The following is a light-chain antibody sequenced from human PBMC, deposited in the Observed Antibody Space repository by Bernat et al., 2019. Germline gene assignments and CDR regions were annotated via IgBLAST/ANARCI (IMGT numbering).Light chain of an antibody. CDR1: RSNIGAGHD. J-gene: IGLJ2*01. V-gene: IGLV1-40*01. CDR3: QSYDSNRSGSV. Sequence: QSVLTQPPAVSGAPGQRVTISCTGSRSNIGAGHDVHWYQQLPGTAPKLLIYGSSNRPSGVPRRFSASKSGPSASLAITGLQAEDEADYYCQSYDSNRSGSVFGGGTKLTV. CDR2: GSS.